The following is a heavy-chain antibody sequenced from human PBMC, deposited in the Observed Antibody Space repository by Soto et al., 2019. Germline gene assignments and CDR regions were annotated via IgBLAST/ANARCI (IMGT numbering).Heavy chain of an antibody. Sequence: QVQLVESGGGVVQPGTSLRLSCVGSGFTFRSYVIHWVRQAPGKGLEWVALTSYDGSNKDYGDSVKGRFTISRENSRNTVDLQMDSLSREDTALYYCARWGTTGGLDVWGQGTLVSVSS. CDR1: GFTFRSYV. V-gene: IGHV3-30*19. CDR2: TSYDGSNK. D-gene: IGHD3-16*01. J-gene: IGHJ1*01. CDR3: ARWGTTGGLDV.